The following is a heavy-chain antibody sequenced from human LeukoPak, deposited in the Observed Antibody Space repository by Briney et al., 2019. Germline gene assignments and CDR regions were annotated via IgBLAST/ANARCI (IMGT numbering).Heavy chain of an antibody. J-gene: IGHJ4*02. D-gene: IGHD2-2*01. CDR1: GFTVSSNY. Sequence: GGSLRLSCAASGFTVSSNYMSWVRQAPGKGLEWVAVIYSGGSTYYADSVKGRFTISRDNSKNTLYLQMNSLRAEDTAVYYCARALCSSSSCYAGYWGQGTLVTVSS. V-gene: IGHV3-66*01. CDR2: IYSGGST. CDR3: ARALCSSSSCYAGY.